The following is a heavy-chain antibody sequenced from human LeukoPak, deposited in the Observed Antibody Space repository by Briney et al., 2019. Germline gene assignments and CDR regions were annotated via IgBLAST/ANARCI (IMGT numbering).Heavy chain of an antibody. CDR3: AREGSIVGATPYFQH. CDR1: GGSISSYD. J-gene: IGHJ1*01. V-gene: IGHV4-59*01. CDR2: IYCSGST. D-gene: IGHD1-26*01. Sequence: SETLSLTCTVSGGSISSYDWSWIRQPPGKGLGWIGYIYCSGSTNYNPSLKSRVTISVDTSKNQFSLKLSSVTAADTAVYYCAREGSIVGATPYFQHWGQGTLVTVSS.